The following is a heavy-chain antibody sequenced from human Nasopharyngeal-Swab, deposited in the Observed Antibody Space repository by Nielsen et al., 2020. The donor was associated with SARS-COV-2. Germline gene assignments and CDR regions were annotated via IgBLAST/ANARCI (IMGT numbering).Heavy chain of an antibody. Sequence: GESLKISCAASGFTFNNYAMSWVRQAPGKGLEWVSGISHAGASTYYADSVKGRFTISRDNAKNSLYLQMNGLRAEDTAVYYCARIRGYSSGPDAFDIWGQGTMVTVSS. D-gene: IGHD2-15*01. CDR3: ARIRGYSSGPDAFDI. V-gene: IGHV3-23*01. CDR1: GFTFNNYA. CDR2: ISHAGAST. J-gene: IGHJ3*02.